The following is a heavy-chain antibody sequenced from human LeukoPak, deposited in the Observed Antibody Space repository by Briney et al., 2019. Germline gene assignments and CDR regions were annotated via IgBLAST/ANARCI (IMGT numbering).Heavy chain of an antibody. CDR2: IFSNGDT. D-gene: IGHD2-21*01. CDR1: EFTVSRNY. J-gene: IGHJ4*02. Sequence: GGSLRLSCTASEFTVSRNYMLWVRQAPGKGLEWVSLIFSNGDTHYADSVKGRFTISRDTSKNTVSLQMNSLRVEDTAMYYCTRDQVNYWGQGTLVTVSS. V-gene: IGHV3-53*01. CDR3: TRDQVNY.